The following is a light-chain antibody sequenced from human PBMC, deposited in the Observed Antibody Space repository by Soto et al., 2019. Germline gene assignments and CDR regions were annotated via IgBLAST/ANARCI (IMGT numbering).Light chain of an antibody. CDR3: QQYNSYS. Sequence: DIQLTQSPSTLSAAVGDSVTIICRASQNIRNLLAWYQQKPGKAPKPLIFDASTLKTGVPSRFGGSGSGAEFNFTITGLQPDDFATYYCQQYNSYSFGQGTKVDIK. CDR1: QNIRNL. CDR2: DAS. J-gene: IGKJ1*01. V-gene: IGKV1-5*02.